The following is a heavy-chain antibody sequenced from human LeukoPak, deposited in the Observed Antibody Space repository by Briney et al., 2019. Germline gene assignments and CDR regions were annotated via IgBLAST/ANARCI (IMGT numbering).Heavy chain of an antibody. Sequence: KTSETLSLTCTVSGASISSYYWTWIRQTPGKGLEWIGYIHYTGSTNYNPSLKRRVTISVDTSKGQFSLDLTSVTAADTAVYYCAGGPAVTTNDYWGQGTLVTVFS. CDR3: AGGPAVTTNDY. D-gene: IGHD4-17*01. CDR1: GASISSYY. CDR2: IHYTGST. J-gene: IGHJ4*02. V-gene: IGHV4-59*01.